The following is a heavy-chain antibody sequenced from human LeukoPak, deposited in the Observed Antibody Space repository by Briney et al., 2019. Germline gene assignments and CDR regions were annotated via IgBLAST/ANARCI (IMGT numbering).Heavy chain of an antibody. V-gene: IGHV3-7*01. CDR2: IKHDGSEK. D-gene: IGHD2-21*02. Sequence: GGSLRLSCAASGFIFTNYFMSWVRRAPGKGLEWVASIKHDGSEKYYVDSVRGRFTISRDNTMNSLYLQMSSLRAEDTAVYYCARAKHLAYCGGDCPRGMDVWGQGTTVTVSS. CDR3: ARAKHLAYCGGDCPRGMDV. CDR1: GFIFTNYF. J-gene: IGHJ6*02.